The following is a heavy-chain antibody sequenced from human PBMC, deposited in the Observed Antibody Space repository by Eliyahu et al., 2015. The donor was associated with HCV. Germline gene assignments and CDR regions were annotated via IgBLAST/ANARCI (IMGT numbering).Heavy chain of an antibody. CDR2: IYWDDDK. CDR3: AHRLYYDYVWGSGXDY. Sequence: QITLKESGPTLVKPTQTXTLTCTFSGFSLSXSGVGVGWIRQPPGKALEWLALIYWDDDKRYRPSLKSRLTITKDTSKNQVVLSMTNMDPVDTATYYCAHRLYYDYVWGSGXDYWGQGTLVTVSS. CDR1: GFSLSXSGVG. D-gene: IGHD3-16*01. J-gene: IGHJ4*02. V-gene: IGHV2-5*02.